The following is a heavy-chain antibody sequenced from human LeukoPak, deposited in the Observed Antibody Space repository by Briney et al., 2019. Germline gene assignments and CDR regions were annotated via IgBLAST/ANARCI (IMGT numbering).Heavy chain of an antibody. Sequence: GGSLRLSCTASGFTFGDYAMSWFRQAPGQGLEWVGFIRSKAYGGTTEYAASVKGRFTISRDDSKSIAYLQMNSLKTEDTAVYYCTRAGVAYCSSTSCYHDWFDPWGQGTLVTVSS. CDR2: IRSKAYGGTT. V-gene: IGHV3-49*03. D-gene: IGHD2-2*01. CDR3: TRAGVAYCSSTSCYHDWFDP. J-gene: IGHJ5*02. CDR1: GFTFGDYA.